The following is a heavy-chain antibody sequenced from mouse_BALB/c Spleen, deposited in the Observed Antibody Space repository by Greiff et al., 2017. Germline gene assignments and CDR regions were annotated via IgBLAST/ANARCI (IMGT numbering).Heavy chain of an antibody. D-gene: IGHD2-1*01. J-gene: IGHJ2*01. CDR1: GYTFTDYN. Sequence: EVQLQESGPELVKPGASVKISCKASGYTFTDYNMHWVKQRPGRGLEWIGRIDPSDSETHYNQKFKDKATLTVDKSSSTAYIQLSSLTSEDSAVYYCASAGYYGNYYFDYWGQGTTLTVSS. V-gene: IGHV1S29*02. CDR2: IDPSDSET. CDR3: ASAGYYGNYYFDY.